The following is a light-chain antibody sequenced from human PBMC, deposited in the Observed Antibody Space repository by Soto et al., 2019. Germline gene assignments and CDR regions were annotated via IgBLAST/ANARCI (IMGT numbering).Light chain of an antibody. CDR1: QSVSSN. J-gene: IGKJ4*01. Sequence: EIVMTQSPATLSVSPVERATLSCRASQSVSSNLAWYQQKPGQPPRLLIYGVSTRATGVPARFSGSGSETDFSLTISSLQTEDFALYYCQQSNNWPPITFGGGTKVDI. CDR2: GVS. V-gene: IGKV3-15*01. CDR3: QQSNNWPPIT.